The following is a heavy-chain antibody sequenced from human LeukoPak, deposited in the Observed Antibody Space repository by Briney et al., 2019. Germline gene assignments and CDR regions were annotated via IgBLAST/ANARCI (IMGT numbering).Heavy chain of an antibody. CDR2: ISSSSSCI. Sequence: GGSLRLSCAASGFTFSSYSMNWVRQAPGKGLQWVSSISSSSSCIYYADSVKGRFTISRDNAKNSLYLQMNSLRAEDTAVYYCARDGGGSSGWYAFFDYWGQGTLVTVSS. CDR1: GFTFSSYS. J-gene: IGHJ4*02. D-gene: IGHD6-19*01. V-gene: IGHV3-21*03. CDR3: ARDGGGSSGWYAFFDY.